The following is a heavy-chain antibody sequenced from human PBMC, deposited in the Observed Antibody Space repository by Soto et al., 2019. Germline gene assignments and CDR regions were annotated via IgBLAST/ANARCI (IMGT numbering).Heavy chain of an antibody. CDR3: ARQVAAASDRDFAY. J-gene: IGHJ4*02. Sequence: GESLKISCKGSGYSFTSYWISWVRQMPGKGLEWMGRIDPSDSCTNYSPSFQGHVTISADKSISTAYLQWSSLKASDTAMYYCARQVAAASDRDFAYWGQGTLVTVSS. CDR1: GYSFTSYW. D-gene: IGHD6-13*01. CDR2: IDPSDSCT. V-gene: IGHV5-10-1*01.